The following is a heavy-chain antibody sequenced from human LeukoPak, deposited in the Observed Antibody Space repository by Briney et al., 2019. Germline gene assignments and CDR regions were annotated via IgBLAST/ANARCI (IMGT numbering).Heavy chain of an antibody. J-gene: IGHJ4*02. D-gene: IGHD1-26*01. CDR3: ARDGGSYEDY. CDR2: INSDGSST. V-gene: IGHV3-74*01. Sequence: GGSLRLSCAASGYTLRSYCMHCVRQAPGRARVCVSRINSDGSSTSYGDSVKGRFTISRDNAKNTLYLQMNSLRAEDTAVYYCARDGGSYEDYWGQGTLVTVSS. CDR1: GYTLRSYC.